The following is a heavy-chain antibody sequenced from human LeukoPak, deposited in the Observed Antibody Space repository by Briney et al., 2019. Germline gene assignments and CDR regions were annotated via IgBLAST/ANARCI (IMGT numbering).Heavy chain of an antibody. D-gene: IGHD3-3*01. CDR2: ISGSGSNT. CDR3: VRGSLASGVVVYYYYYLDV. J-gene: IGHJ6*03. Sequence: GGSLRLSCAASGFAFSTYAMSWVRQAPGKGLEWVSSISGSGSNTYYADSVKGRFTISRDNAKNSLYLQMNSLRAEDTAVYYCVRGSLASGVVVYYYYYLDVWGKGTTVTVSS. CDR1: GFAFSTYA. V-gene: IGHV3-23*01.